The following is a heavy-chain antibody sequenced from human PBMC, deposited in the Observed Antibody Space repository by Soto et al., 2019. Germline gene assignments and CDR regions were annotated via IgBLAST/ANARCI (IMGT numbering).Heavy chain of an antibody. CDR1: GGSTSSGGYY. J-gene: IGHJ4*02. CDR2: IYYSGST. V-gene: IGHV4-31*03. CDR3: PGGFRGTVDAPLFDY. Sequence: SETLSLTCTVSGGSTSSGGYYWSWIRQHPGNGLEGIGYIYYSGSTYYNPSLKSRVTISVDTSKNQFSLNLSSVTAADTAVYYCPGGFRGTVDAPLFDYWGQGTLVTVSS. D-gene: IGHD4-17*01.